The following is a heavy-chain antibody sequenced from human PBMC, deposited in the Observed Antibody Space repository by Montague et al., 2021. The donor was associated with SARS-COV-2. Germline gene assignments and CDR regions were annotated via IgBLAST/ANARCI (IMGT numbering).Heavy chain of an antibody. CDR2: ISWGGGCT. D-gene: IGHD3-9*01. V-gene: IGHV3-43*01. Sequence: SLRLSCAASGFIFGDYTMHWVRQAPGKGLEWVSLISWGGGCTYYADSVKGRFTISRDNTKNSLHLQMNSLTTEDTALYYCAKDISCPSYDILTGFYGGGFDYWGQGTLVTVSS. CDR3: AKDISCPSYDILTGFYGGGFDY. CDR1: GFIFGDYT. J-gene: IGHJ4*02.